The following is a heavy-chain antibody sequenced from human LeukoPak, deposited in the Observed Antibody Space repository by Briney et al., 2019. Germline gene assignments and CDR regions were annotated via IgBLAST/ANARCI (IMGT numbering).Heavy chain of an antibody. CDR1: GYTFTNYS. J-gene: IGHJ4*02. CDR3: ARDAFLSGSLSPVDY. Sequence: ASVKVSCKASGYTFTNYSMHWVRQAPGQGLEWMGIINPSGGSTSYAQKFQGRVTMTRDTSTSTAHMELSSLRSEDTAVYYCARDAFLSGSLSPVDYWGQGSLVTVSS. V-gene: IGHV1-46*01. D-gene: IGHD5-12*01. CDR2: INPSGGST.